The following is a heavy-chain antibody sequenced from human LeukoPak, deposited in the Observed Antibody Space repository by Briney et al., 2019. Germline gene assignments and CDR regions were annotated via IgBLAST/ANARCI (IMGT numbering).Heavy chain of an antibody. Sequence: GASVKVSCKASGYTFTSYGISWVRQAPGQGLEWMGWISAYNGNTNYAQKLQGRVTMTTDTSTSTAYMELRSLRSDDTAVYYCAGANLRGYCSSTSCPNWLDPWGQGTLVTVSS. CDR2: ISAYNGNT. CDR3: AGANLRGYCSSTSCPNWLDP. J-gene: IGHJ5*02. V-gene: IGHV1-18*01. D-gene: IGHD2-2*01. CDR1: GYTFTSYG.